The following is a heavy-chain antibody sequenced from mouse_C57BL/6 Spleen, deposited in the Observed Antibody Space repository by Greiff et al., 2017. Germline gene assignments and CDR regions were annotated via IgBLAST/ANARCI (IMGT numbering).Heavy chain of an antibody. D-gene: IGHD1-1*01. V-gene: IGHV1-69*01. CDR2: LDPSDSYT. Sequence: VQLQQPGAELVMPGASVKLSCKASGYTFTSYWMHWVKQRPGQGLEWIGELDPSDSYTNYTQKFKGKTTVTVDKSSNIAYMQLSSLTSEDSAVYCCARSISTVVVDYWGQGATLSVSS. CDR1: GYTFTSYW. CDR3: ARSISTVVVDY. J-gene: IGHJ2*01.